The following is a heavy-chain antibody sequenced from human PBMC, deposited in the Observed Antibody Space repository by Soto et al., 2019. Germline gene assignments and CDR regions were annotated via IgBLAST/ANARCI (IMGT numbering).Heavy chain of an antibody. D-gene: IGHD1-26*01. V-gene: IGHV1-18*01. Sequence: QVQLVQSGGDVKTPGASVKVSCTTFRYTFTSHGIAWVRQAPGQGLEWMGWISTFNGKTDYAQKFQGRVTMTADTLTGTVHKELRSLSSDDTAVYYCARLLTEGATFREDAFDLWGQGTKVTVSS. J-gene: IGHJ3*01. CDR2: ISTFNGKT. CDR3: ARLLTEGATFREDAFDL. CDR1: RYTFTSHG.